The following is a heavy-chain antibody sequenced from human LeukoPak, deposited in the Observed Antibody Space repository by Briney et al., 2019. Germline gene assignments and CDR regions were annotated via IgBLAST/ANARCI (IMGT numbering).Heavy chain of an antibody. CDR3: ARARGYGYYFDY. CDR1: GGSISSGGYY. D-gene: IGHD5-12*01. V-gene: IGHV4-31*03. Sequence: PSETLFLTCTVSGGSISSGGYYWSWIRQHPGKGLEWIGYIYYSGSTYYNPSLKSRVTISVDTSKNLFSLKLSSVTAADTAVYYCARARGYGYYFDYWGQGTLVTVSS. J-gene: IGHJ4*02. CDR2: IYYSGST.